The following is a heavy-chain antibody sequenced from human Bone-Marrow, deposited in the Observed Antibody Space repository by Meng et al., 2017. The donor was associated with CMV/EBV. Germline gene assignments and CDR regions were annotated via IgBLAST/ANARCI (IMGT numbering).Heavy chain of an antibody. CDR2: VSGTGRNT. CDR1: GFTFSSYA. J-gene: IGHJ4*02. CDR3: AKDLLTTIDY. D-gene: IGHD4-11*01. V-gene: IGHV3-23*01. Sequence: GGSLRLSCAASGFTFSSYAMTWVRQAPGKGLQWVSTVSGTGRNTYYADSVKGRFTISRDNSKNTLYLQMNSLRAEDTAVYYCAKDLLTTIDYWGQGTLVTVSS.